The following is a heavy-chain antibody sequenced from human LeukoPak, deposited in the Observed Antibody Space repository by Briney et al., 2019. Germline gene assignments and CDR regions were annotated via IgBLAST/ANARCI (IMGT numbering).Heavy chain of an antibody. J-gene: IGHJ4*02. CDR1: GFTFSNHG. CDR2: IWYDGSNK. D-gene: IGHD5-24*01. Sequence: PGGSLRLFCAASGFTFSNHGMHWVRQAPGRGLEWVAVIWYDGSNKYYGDSVKGRFTISRDNSKNTVYLQMNSLRAEDTAVYYCATTPPGDGYNYGSWWGQGALVTVSS. V-gene: IGHV3-33*01. CDR3: ATTPPGDGYNYGSW.